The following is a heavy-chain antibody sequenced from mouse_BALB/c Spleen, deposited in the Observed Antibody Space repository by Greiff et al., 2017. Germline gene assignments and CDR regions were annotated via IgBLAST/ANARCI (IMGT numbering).Heavy chain of an antibody. V-gene: IGHV1-69*02. CDR1: GYTFTSYW. D-gene: IGHD2-2*01. CDR2: IYPSDSYT. J-gene: IGHJ1*01. Sequence: QVQLQQPGAELVRPGASVKLSCKASGYTFTSYWINWVKQRPGQGLEWIGNIYPSDSYTNYNQKFKDKATLTVDKSSSTAYMQLSSPTSEDSAVYYCTRWGLRQDWYFDVWGAGTTVTVSS. CDR3: TRWGLRQDWYFDV.